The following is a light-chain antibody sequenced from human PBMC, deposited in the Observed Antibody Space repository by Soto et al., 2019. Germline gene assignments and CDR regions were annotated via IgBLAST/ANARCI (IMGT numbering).Light chain of an antibody. V-gene: IGLV3-21*02. Sequence: SYELTQPPSVSVAPGQTARITCGGNRIGSKSVHWFQQKPGQAPVLVVHDDSDRPSGIPERFSGSNSGGTATLTISRVEAGDEADYYCQVWDSRDDHRVFGGRTKVTVL. CDR3: QVWDSRDDHRV. CDR1: RIGSKS. CDR2: DDS. J-gene: IGLJ2*01.